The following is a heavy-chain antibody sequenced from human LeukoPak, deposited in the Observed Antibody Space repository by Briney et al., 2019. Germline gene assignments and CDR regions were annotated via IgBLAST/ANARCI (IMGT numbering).Heavy chain of an antibody. CDR3: ARQYCSGGSCYLSGAFDI. J-gene: IGHJ3*02. CDR1: GGSIRSYY. CDR2: IYYSGST. V-gene: IGHV4-59*01. D-gene: IGHD2-15*01. Sequence: SETLSLTCTVSGGSIRSYYWSWIRQPPGKGLEWIGYIYYSGSTNYNPSLKSRVTISVDTSKDQFSLKLSSVTAADTAVYYCARQYCSGGSCYLSGAFDIWGQGTMVTVSS.